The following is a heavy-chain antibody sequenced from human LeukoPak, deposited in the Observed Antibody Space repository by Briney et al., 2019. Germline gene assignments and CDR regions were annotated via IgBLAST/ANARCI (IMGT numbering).Heavy chain of an antibody. D-gene: IGHD6-13*01. CDR1: GGSISSGGYY. J-gene: IGHJ5*02. V-gene: IGHV4-30-2*01. Sequence: SETLSLTCTVSGGSISSGGYYWSWIRQPPGKGLEWIGYIYHSGSTYYNPSLKSRVTISVDTSKNQFSLKLSSVTAADTAVYYCARGAIAAAGRGWFDPWGQGTLVTVSS. CDR3: ARGAIAAAGRGWFDP. CDR2: IYHSGST.